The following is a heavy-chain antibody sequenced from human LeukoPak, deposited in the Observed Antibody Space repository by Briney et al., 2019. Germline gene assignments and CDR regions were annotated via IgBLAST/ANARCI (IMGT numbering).Heavy chain of an antibody. J-gene: IGHJ4*02. D-gene: IGHD5-18*01. CDR2: IIPIFGTA. CDR1: GGTFSSYA. Sequence: SVKVSCKASGGTFSSYAISWVRQAPGQGLEWMGGIIPIFGTANYAQKFQGRVTITTDESTSTAYMELSSLRSEDTAVYYCARGGYSYGYHQSDQDDYWGQGTLVTVSS. V-gene: IGHV1-69*05. CDR3: ARGGYSYGYHQSDQDDY.